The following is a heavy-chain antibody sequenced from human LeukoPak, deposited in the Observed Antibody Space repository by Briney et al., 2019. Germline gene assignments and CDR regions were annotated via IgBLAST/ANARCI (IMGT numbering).Heavy chain of an antibody. V-gene: IGHV4-4*02. CDR2: VHHSGST. CDR1: GGSISGINW. CDR3: VRHSSISYRFFDS. J-gene: IGHJ4*02. Sequence: SGTLSLTCAVSGGSISGINWWSWVRQPPGKGLEWIGEVHHSGSTNYNSSLKSRVTILVDKSKNQFSLKPTSVTAADMAVYYCVRHSSISYRFFDSWGQGTLVTVSS. D-gene: IGHD6-13*01.